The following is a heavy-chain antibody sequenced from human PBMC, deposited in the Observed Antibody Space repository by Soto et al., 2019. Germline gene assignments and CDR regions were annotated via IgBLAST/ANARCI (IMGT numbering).Heavy chain of an antibody. V-gene: IGHV1-69*02. CDR2: IIPILGIA. D-gene: IGHD5-18*01. CDR1: GGTFSSYT. Sequence: ASVKVSCKASGGTFSSYTISWVRQAPGQGLEWMGRIIPILGIANYAQKFQGRVTITADKSTSTAYMELSSLRSEDTAVYYCASVSESSSGSTYMDVWGKGTTVTVSS. J-gene: IGHJ6*03. CDR3: ASVSESSSGSTYMDV.